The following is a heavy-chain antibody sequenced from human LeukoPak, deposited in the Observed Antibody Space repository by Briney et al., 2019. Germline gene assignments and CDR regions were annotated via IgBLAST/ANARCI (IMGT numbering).Heavy chain of an antibody. J-gene: IGHJ4*02. CDR3: ARSVRAVASRIDY. V-gene: IGHV4-39*01. CDR2: IYYSGTT. D-gene: IGHD6-19*01. CDR1: GGSISSSSYY. Sequence: SETLSLTCTVSGGSISSSSYYWGWIRQPPGKGLEWIGNIYYSGTTYYNPSLKSRVTISVDTSKNQFSLKLSSVTAADTAVYYCARSVRAVASRIDYWGQGTLVTVSS.